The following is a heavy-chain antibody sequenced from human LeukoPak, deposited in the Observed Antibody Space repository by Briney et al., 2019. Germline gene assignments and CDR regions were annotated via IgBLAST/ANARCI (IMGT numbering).Heavy chain of an antibody. D-gene: IGHD2-8*01. Sequence: GGSLRLSCAASGFTFSSYSMNWVRQAPGKGLEWVSYISSSSSTIYYADSVKGRFTISRDNAKNSLYLQMNSLRAEDTAVYYCARERDNGAFDIWGQGTMVTVSS. CDR3: ARERDNGAFDI. J-gene: IGHJ3*02. V-gene: IGHV3-48*01. CDR2: ISSSSSTI. CDR1: GFTFSSYS.